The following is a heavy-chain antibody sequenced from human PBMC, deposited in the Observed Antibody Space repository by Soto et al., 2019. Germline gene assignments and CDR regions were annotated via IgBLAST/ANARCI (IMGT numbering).Heavy chain of an antibody. CDR1: GFTFSSYA. CDR3: AEIHRLNTVTTFDY. J-gene: IGHJ4*02. Sequence: GGSLRLSCAASGFTFSSYAMSWVLQAPGKGLEWVSAISGSGGSTYYADSVKGRFTISRDNSKNTLYMHMNSLRAAATAVSLSAEIHRLNTVTTFDYWGQEQLVNVS. V-gene: IGHV3-23*01. CDR2: ISGSGGST. D-gene: IGHD4-17*01.